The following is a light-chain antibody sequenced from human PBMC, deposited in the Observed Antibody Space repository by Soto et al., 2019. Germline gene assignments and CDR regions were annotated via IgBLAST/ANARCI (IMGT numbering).Light chain of an antibody. V-gene: IGKV3-20*01. CDR3: QQYGSSPVT. J-gene: IGKJ2*01. Sequence: EIVLTQSPGTLSLSPGERATLSCRASQSVSSSYLAGYQQKPGQAPRLLIYGASSRATGIPDRFSGSGSGTDFTLTISRLETEDVAVYYCQQYGSSPVTFGQGTKLEIK. CDR2: GAS. CDR1: QSVSSSY.